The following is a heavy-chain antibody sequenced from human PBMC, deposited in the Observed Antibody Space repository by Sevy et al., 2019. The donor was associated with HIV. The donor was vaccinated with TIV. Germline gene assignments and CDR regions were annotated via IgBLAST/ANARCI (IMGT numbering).Heavy chain of an antibody. V-gene: IGHV3-15*01. D-gene: IGHD3-9*01. CDR3: ARGLGNSDFDY. CDR2: ITRRIDGATR. CDR1: GFTFSNAW. J-gene: IGHJ4*02. Sequence: GGSLRLSSAASGFTFSNAWMSWVRQAPGKGLEWVGRITRRIDGATRDLAAPVKGRITISRDDSRSSLYLQMNSLKPEDTGVYYCARGLGNSDFDYWGQGTLVTVSS.